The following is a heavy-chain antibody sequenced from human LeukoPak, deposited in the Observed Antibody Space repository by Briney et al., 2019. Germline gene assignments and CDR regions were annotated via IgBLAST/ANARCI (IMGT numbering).Heavy chain of an antibody. J-gene: IGHJ6*03. CDR3: ARDRKYYYHMDV. V-gene: IGHV4-4*02. Sequence: PSETLSLTCAVSGGSISSSNWWSWVRQPPGKGLEWIGEIYHSGSTYYNPSLKSRVTISVDTSKNQFSLNLTPLTAADTAVYYCARDRKYYYHMDVWGKGTTVTVSS. CDR1: GGSISSSNW. D-gene: IGHD1-14*01. CDR2: IYHSGST.